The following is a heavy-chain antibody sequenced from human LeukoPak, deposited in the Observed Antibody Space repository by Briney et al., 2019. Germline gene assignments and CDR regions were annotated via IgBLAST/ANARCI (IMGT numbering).Heavy chain of an antibody. CDR2: IIPIFGTA. V-gene: IGHV1-69*01. CDR1: AGTFSSYA. J-gene: IGHJ4*02. D-gene: IGHD3-9*01. CDR3: ARHLYYDILTGYYYFDY. Sequence: SVKVSCTASAGTFSSYAISWVRQAPGQGLEWMGGIIPIFGTANYAQKSQGRVTITADESTSTAYMELSSLRSEDTAVYYCARHLYYDILTGYYYFDYWGQGTLVTVSS.